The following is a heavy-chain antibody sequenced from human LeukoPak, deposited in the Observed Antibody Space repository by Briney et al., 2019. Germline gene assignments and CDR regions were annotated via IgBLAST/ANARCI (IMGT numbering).Heavy chain of an antibody. V-gene: IGHV3-23*01. CDR1: GFXFSSYA. D-gene: IGHD5-12*01. CDR2: ITASGGNT. Sequence: PGGSLRLSCAASGFXFSSYAISWVRQAPGKGLEWVSSITASGGNTYYADSVKGRFTISRDNSKNTLYLQMNSLRAEDTALYYCAKISGVAPIWGQGTMVTVSS. CDR3: AKISGVAPI. J-gene: IGHJ3*02.